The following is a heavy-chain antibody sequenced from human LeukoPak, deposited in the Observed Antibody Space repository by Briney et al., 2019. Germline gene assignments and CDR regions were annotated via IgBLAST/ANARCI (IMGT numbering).Heavy chain of an antibody. CDR1: GFTFSSYR. D-gene: IGHD4-17*01. J-gene: IGHJ4*02. V-gene: IGHV3-7*03. CDR2: IKQDGSEK. Sequence: GGSLRLSCAASGFTFSSYRMSWVRQAPGKGLEWVANIKQDGSEKYYVDSVKGRFTISRDNAKNSLYLQMNSLRAEDTAVYYCARDWGMTTGYDYWGQGTLVTVSS. CDR3: ARDWGMTTGYDY.